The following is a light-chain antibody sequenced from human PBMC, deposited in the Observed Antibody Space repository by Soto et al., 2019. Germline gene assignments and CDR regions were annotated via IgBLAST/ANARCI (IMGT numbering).Light chain of an antibody. V-gene: IGKV3-20*01. CDR2: DVS. Sequence: EIVLTQSPGTLSLSPGERATPSCRSSQSVSSSYLAWYQQKPGQAPRLLIYDVSGRATGIPDRFSGSGSGTHFTVAISRLEPEDVPLYYCQQDGSAPTCGRGPKVEIK. CDR1: QSVSSSY. J-gene: IGKJ1*01. CDR3: QQDGSAPT.